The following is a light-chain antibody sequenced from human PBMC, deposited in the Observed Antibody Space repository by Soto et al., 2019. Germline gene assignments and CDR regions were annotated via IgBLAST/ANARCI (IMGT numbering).Light chain of an antibody. J-gene: IGLJ1*01. CDR1: SSDVGGYNY. CDR2: DVT. CDR3: SSYTSSNTRV. Sequence: QSVLTQPASVSGSPGQSITISCTGTSSDVGGYNYVSWYQQHPGKAPKLMIYDVTNRPSGVSKRFSGSKSGNTASLTISGLQADDEADYYGSSYTSSNTRVFGSGTKVTVL. V-gene: IGLV2-14*03.